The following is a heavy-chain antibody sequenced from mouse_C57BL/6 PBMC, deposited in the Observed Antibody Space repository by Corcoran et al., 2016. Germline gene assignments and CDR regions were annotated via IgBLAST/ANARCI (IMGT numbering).Heavy chain of an antibody. CDR2: INPNNGGT. J-gene: IGHJ2*01. CDR1: GYTFTDSS. D-gene: IGHD1-1*01. CDR3: ARYYYGSSYGY. Sequence: EVQLQQSGPELVQPGASVKISCKASGYTFTDSSMNWVKQSHGKSLEWIGDINPNNGGTSYNQKFKGKATLTVDKSSSTAYMELRSLTSEDSAVYYCARYYYGSSYGYWGQGTTLTVSS. V-gene: IGHV1-26*01.